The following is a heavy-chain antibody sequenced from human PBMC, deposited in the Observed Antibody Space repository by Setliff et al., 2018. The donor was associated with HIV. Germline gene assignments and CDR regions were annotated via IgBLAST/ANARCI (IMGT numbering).Heavy chain of an antibody. D-gene: IGHD3-10*01. CDR1: GYSFSTYA. CDR3: AGIRGGDAFDI. CDR2: INAGNGDT. V-gene: IGHV1-3*01. Sequence: GASVKVSCKSSGYSFSTYAMHWVRQAPGQSLEWMGCINAGNGDTKHSQKFQDRVTITRDTSASTAYMELSGLRSEDTAVYYCAGIRGGDAFDIWGQGTMVTVSS. J-gene: IGHJ3*02.